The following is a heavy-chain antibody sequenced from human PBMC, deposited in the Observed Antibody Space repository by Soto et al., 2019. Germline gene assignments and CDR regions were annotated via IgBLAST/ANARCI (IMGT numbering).Heavy chain of an antibody. V-gene: IGHV1-8*01. J-gene: IGHJ3*02. CDR3: ARGPAYFDWSQHDAFDI. Sequence: ASLKVSCKASGYTFTSYDINWVRQATGQGLEWMGWMNPNSGNTGYAQKFQGRVTMTRNTSISTAYMELSSLRSEDTAVYYCARGPAYFDWSQHDAFDIWGQGTMVTVSS. CDR1: GYTFTSYD. D-gene: IGHD3-9*01. CDR2: MNPNSGNT.